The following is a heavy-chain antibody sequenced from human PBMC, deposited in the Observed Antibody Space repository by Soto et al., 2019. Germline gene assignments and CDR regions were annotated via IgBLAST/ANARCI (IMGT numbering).Heavy chain of an antibody. CDR2: IYYSGST. CDR3: AAGGGLPRYY. J-gene: IGHJ4*02. V-gene: IGHV4-59*12. CDR1: GGSISGYY. D-gene: IGHD5-12*01. Sequence: NPSETLSLTCTVSGGSISGYYWSWIRQPPGKGLEWIGYIYYSGSTNYNPSLKSRVAISVDTSKNQFSLKLSSVTAADTAVYYCAAGGGLPRYYWGQGTLVTVSS.